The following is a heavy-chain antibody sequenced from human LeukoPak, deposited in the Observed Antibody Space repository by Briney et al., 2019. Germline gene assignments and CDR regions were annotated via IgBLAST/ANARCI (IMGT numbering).Heavy chain of an antibody. D-gene: IGHD3-22*01. J-gene: IGHJ4*02. CDR2: IKPDASEK. CDR3: AKAGENYYDSSGPDY. Sequence: PGGSLRLSCAASGFTLSSYWMNWVRQAPGKGLEWVANIKPDASEKNYVDSVKGRFTVSRDNAKNSLYLQMNNLRVEDTAVYYCAKAGENYYDSSGPDYWGQGTLVTVSS. CDR1: GFTLSSYW. V-gene: IGHV3-7*01.